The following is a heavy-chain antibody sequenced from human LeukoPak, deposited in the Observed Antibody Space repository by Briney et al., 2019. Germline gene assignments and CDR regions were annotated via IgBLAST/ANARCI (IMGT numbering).Heavy chain of an antibody. CDR2: IYYTGST. CDR3: ASRKLGNDY. CDR1: GGSVSDYY. Sequence: PSETLSLTCTISGGSVSDYYWSWIRQSPGKGLEWIGYIYYTGSTTYNPPLESRVTISADTSKNQFSLKLSSVTAADTAVYYCASRKLGNDYWGQGTLVTVSS. V-gene: IGHV4-59*02. D-gene: IGHD7-27*01. J-gene: IGHJ4*02.